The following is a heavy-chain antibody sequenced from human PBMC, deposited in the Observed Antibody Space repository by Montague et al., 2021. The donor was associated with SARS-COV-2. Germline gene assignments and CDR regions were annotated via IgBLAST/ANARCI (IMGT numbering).Heavy chain of an antibody. J-gene: IGHJ4*02. V-gene: IGHV4-4*07. D-gene: IGHD1-26*01. Sequence: SETLSLTCTVSGGSISGYYWTWVRQPAGKGLEWIGRIYTSETLGGSTNYNPSLKSRVTLSVDMSKNQFSLKLNSVTAADTAVYYCARVGGSYSAGIDYWGQGTLVTVSS. CDR1: GGSISGYY. CDR3: ARVGGSYSAGIDY. CDR2: IYTSETLGGST.